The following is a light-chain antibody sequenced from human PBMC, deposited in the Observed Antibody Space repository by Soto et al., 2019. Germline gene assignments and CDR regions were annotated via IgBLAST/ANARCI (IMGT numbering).Light chain of an antibody. Sequence: EIVLTQSPGTLSLSPGERATLYCRASQSVGSNYLAWYQQKPGQAPRVLIYGASSRATGIPDRFSGSGSGADFTLTISRLEPEDFAVYYCQQYTTSPFTFGPGTKVYI. V-gene: IGKV3-20*01. CDR3: QQYTTSPFT. CDR1: QSVGSNY. CDR2: GAS. J-gene: IGKJ3*01.